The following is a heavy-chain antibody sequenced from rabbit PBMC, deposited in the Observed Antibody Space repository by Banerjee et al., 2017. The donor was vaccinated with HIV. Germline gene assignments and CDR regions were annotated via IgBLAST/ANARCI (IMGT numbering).Heavy chain of an antibody. CDR2: IYTGSSGTT. CDR1: GFSFSSSYY. CDR3: ARGVDWGIRLDL. Sequence: QEQLVESGGGLVQPEGSLTLTCTASGFSFSSSYYMCWVRQAPGKGLEWIACIYTGSSGTTYYASWAKGRFTISKTSSTTVTLQMTSLTAADTATYFCARGVDWGIRLDLWGPGTLVTVS. D-gene: IGHD4-1*01. V-gene: IGHV1S45*01. J-gene: IGHJ6*01.